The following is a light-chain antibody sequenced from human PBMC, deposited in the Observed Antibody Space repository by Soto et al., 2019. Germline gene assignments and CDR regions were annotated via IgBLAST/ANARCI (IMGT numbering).Light chain of an antibody. CDR3: QQYNNWPHT. J-gene: IGKJ2*01. CDR1: QSIVSNF. V-gene: IGKV3-15*01. CDR2: GAS. Sequence: EIVLTQSPGTLSLSPGETASLSCWASQSIVSNFLAWYQQRRGQPPRLLIYGASTRATDIPARFSGSGSGTEFSLTISSLQSEDFAVYYCQQYNNWPHTFGQGTKLEIK.